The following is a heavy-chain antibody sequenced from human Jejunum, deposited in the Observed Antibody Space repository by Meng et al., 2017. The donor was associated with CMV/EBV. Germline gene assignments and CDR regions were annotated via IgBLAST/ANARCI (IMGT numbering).Heavy chain of an antibody. D-gene: IGHD4-11*01. CDR1: TFTDYS. CDR2: ISGDGRTI. J-gene: IGHJ4*02. V-gene: IGHV3-11*01. CDR3: TRMKRTFDYTIQYFFDH. Sequence: TFTDYSMGWRSRDSGKRREWVSYISGDGRTIHYADSVKDRFTMSRDDAQTSLYLQMNSLRAEDTVIYFCTRMKRTFDYTIQYFFDHWGQGTLVTVSS.